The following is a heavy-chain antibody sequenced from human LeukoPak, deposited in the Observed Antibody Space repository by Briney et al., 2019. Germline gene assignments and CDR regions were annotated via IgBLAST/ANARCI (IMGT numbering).Heavy chain of an antibody. D-gene: IGHD2-2*01. J-gene: IGHJ5*02. Sequence: PGGSLRLSCAASGFTFSSYAMHWVRQAPGKGLEWVAVISYDGSNKYYADSVKGRFTISRDNSKNTLYLQMNSLRAEDTAVYYCARDRRYCSSTSCYHWFDPWGQGTLVTVSS. CDR1: GFTFSSYA. CDR3: ARDRRYCSSTSCYHWFDP. V-gene: IGHV3-30-3*01. CDR2: ISYDGSNK.